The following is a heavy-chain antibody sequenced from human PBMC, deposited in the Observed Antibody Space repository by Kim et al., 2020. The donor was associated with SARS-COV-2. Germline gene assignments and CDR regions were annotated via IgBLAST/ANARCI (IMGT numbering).Heavy chain of an antibody. CDR2: INPSGGST. J-gene: IGHJ6*02. Sequence: ASVKVSCKASGYTFTSYYMHWVRQAPGQGLEWMGIINPSGGSTSYAQKFQGRVTMTRDTSTSTVYMELSSLRSEDTAVYYCARDSTVTTLFSSLNVWGQGTTVTVSS. D-gene: IGHD4-4*01. CDR3: ARDSTVTTLFSSLNV. V-gene: IGHV1-46*01. CDR1: GYTFTSYY.